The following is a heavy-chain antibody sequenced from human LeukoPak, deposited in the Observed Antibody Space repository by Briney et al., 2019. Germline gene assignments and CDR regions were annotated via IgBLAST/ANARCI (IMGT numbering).Heavy chain of an antibody. D-gene: IGHD5-12*01. J-gene: IGHJ6*02. V-gene: IGHV1-18*01. CDR3: ARVPEKDIVATLNYYGMDV. CDR2: ISAYNGNT. Sequence: ASVKVSCKASGYTFTSYGISWVRQAPGQGLEWMGWISAYNGNTNYAQKLQGRVTMTTDTSTSTAYMELRSLRSDDTAVYYCARVPEKDIVATLNYYGMDVWGQGTTVTVSS. CDR1: GYTFTSYG.